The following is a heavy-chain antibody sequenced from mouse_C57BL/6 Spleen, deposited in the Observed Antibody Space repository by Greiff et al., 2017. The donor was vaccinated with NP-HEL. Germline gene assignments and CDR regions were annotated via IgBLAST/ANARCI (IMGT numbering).Heavy chain of an antibody. CDR3: ARGGIYYGHFDY. CDR2: IYPGDGDT. CDR1: GYAFSSSW. Sequence: QVQLQQSGPELVKPGASVKISCKASGYAFSSSWMNWVKQRPGKGLEWIGRIYPGDGDTNYNGKFKGKATLTADKSSSTAYMQLSSLTSEDSAVYFCARGGIYYGHFDYWGQGTTRTVSS. J-gene: IGHJ2*01. D-gene: IGHD2-1*01. V-gene: IGHV1-82*01.